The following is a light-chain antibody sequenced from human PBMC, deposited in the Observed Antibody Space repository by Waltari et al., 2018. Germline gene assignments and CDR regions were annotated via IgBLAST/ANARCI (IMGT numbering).Light chain of an antibody. CDR1: SSDVGAYNY. CDR3: SSYAGSTPFV. Sequence: QSVLTQPPSASGSPGQSVTISCTGTSSDVGAYNYVSWYQPYPGKAPKLLIYGVSKRPSGVPDRFSGSKSGNTASLTVSGLQAEDEADYFCSSYAGSTPFVFGTGTKVTVL. V-gene: IGLV2-8*01. CDR2: GVS. J-gene: IGLJ1*01.